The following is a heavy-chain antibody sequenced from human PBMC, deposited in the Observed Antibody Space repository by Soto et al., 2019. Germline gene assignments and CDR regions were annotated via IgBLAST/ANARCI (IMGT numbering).Heavy chain of an antibody. CDR3: ASTPLHSWFEP. D-gene: IGHD4-4*01. CDR1: GGTFSSYA. V-gene: IGHV1-69*06. Sequence: SVKVSCKASGGTFSSYAISWVRQAPGQGLEWMGGIIPIFGTANYAQKFQGRVTITADKSTITACMELSSLISEDTAVYYCASTPLHSWFEPGCQGPLVTVSS. CDR2: IIPIFGTA. J-gene: IGHJ5*02.